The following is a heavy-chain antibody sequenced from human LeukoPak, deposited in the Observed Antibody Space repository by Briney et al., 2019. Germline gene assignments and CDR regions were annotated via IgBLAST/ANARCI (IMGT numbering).Heavy chain of an antibody. CDR3: ARSTTVTTRIADY. Sequence: GGSLRLSCAASGFTFSSYGMHWVRQAPGKGLEWVAVISYDGSNKYYADSVKGRFTISRDNSKNTLYLQMNSLRAEDTAVYYCARSTTVTTRIADYWGQGTLVTVSS. V-gene: IGHV3-30*03. J-gene: IGHJ4*02. D-gene: IGHD4-11*01. CDR2: ISYDGSNK. CDR1: GFTFSSYG.